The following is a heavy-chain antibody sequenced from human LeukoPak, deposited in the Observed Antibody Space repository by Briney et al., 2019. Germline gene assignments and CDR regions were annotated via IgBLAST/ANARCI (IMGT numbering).Heavy chain of an antibody. CDR1: GGSFSGYY. J-gene: IGHJ4*02. CDR3: ARHLRFSGSSPLSGD. V-gene: IGHV4-34*01. Sequence: SETLSLTCAVYGGSFSGYYWSWIHQPPGKGLEWIGEINHSGSTNYNPSLKSRVTISVDTSKNQFSLKLSSVTAADTAVYYCARHLRFSGSSPLSGDWGQGTLVTVSS. CDR2: INHSGST. D-gene: IGHD1-26*01.